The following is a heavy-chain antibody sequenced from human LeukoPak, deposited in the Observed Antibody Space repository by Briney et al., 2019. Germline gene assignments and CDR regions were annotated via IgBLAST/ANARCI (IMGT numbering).Heavy chain of an antibody. V-gene: IGHV3-30*02. Sequence: GGSLRLSCAASGFIFRSYAMHWVRQAPGKGLEWVAFIRADGRNKDYAASLRGRFTISRDNSMNTLNLQMNSLRVEDTAIYYCARDPLTGSYGVNWLDPWGQGTLVTVSS. CDR2: IRADGRNK. D-gene: IGHD1-26*01. J-gene: IGHJ5*02. CDR1: GFIFRSYA. CDR3: ARDPLTGSYGVNWLDP.